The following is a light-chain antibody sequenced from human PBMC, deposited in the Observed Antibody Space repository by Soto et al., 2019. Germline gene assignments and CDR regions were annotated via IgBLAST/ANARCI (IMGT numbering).Light chain of an antibody. CDR1: SSDVGGYSF. CDR3: TSYTTSFTYV. CDR2: DVS. V-gene: IGLV2-14*03. J-gene: IGLJ1*01. Sequence: QSALTQPASVSGSPGQSITISCTGTSSDVGGYSFVSWYQHHPGKAPKLIIYDVSNRPSGVSNRFSGSKSGNTASLTISGLQAEDDADYYCTSYTTSFTYVFGTGTKVTVL.